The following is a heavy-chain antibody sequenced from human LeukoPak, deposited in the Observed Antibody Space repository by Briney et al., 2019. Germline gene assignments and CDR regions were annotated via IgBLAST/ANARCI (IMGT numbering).Heavy chain of an antibody. J-gene: IGHJ4*02. Sequence: AASVKVSCKASGGTFSSYAISWVRQAPGQGLEWMGGIIPIFGTANYAQKFQGRVTITTDESTSTAYMELSSLRSEDTAVYYCARVTAAAGTFRFDYWGQGTLVTVSS. CDR3: ARVTAAAGTFRFDY. CDR1: GGTFSSYA. V-gene: IGHV1-69*05. D-gene: IGHD6-13*01. CDR2: IIPIFGTA.